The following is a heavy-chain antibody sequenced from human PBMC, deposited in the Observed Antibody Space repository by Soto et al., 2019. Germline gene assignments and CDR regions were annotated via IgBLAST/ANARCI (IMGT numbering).Heavy chain of an antibody. CDR2: VSAYNGNT. CDR1: GYTFTSYG. Sequence: ASVKVSCKASGYTFTSYGISWVRQAPGQGLEWMGWVSAYNGNTNYAQKLQGRVTMTTDTSTSTAYMEPRSLRSDDTAVYYCASASYYYDSSGYSDAFDIWGQGTMVTVSS. V-gene: IGHV1-18*01. CDR3: ASASYYYDSSGYSDAFDI. J-gene: IGHJ3*02. D-gene: IGHD3-22*01.